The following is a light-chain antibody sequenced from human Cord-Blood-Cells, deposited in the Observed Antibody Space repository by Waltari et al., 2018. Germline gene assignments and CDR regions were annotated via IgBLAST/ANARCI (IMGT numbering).Light chain of an antibody. CDR2: KAS. CDR3: QQYNSYSGA. CDR1: QSISSW. J-gene: IGKJ4*01. Sequence: SVGDRVTITCRASQSISSWLAWYQQKPGKAPKLLIYKASSLESGVPSRFSGSGSGTEFTLTISSLQPDDFATYYCQQYNSYSGAFGGGTKVEIK. V-gene: IGKV1-5*03.